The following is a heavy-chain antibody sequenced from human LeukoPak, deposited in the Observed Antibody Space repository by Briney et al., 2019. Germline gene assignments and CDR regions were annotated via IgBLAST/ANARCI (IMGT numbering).Heavy chain of an antibody. J-gene: IGHJ6*02. Sequence: GGSLRLSCAASGFTFSSYAMHWVRQAPGKGLEYVSAISSNGGSTYYANSVKGRFTISRDNSKNTLYLQMGSLRAEDMAVYYCARDRITMVRGVSPLYYYYYDGMDVWGQGTTVTVSS. CDR3: ARDRITMVRGVSPLYYYYYDGMDV. CDR2: ISSNGGST. D-gene: IGHD3-10*01. CDR1: GFTFSSYA. V-gene: IGHV3-64*01.